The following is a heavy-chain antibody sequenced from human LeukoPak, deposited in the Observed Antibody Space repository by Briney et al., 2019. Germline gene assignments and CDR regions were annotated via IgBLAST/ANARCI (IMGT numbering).Heavy chain of an antibody. V-gene: IGHV3-23*01. Sequence: GGSLRLSCAASGFTFSSYAMSWVRQAPGKGLEWVSSISGRGDSTYYADSVKGRFTISRDNAKNSLYLQMNSLRAEDTAVYYCASASVVTAIPNFDYWGQGTLVTVSS. CDR1: GFTFSSYA. CDR2: ISGRGDST. J-gene: IGHJ4*02. CDR3: ASASVVTAIPNFDY. D-gene: IGHD2-21*02.